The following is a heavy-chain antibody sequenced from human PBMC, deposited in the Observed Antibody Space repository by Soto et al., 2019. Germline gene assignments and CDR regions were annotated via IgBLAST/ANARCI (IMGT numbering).Heavy chain of an antibody. V-gene: IGHV1-58*01. CDR3: AAGLKENYYYYGMDV. Sequence: VKVSCKASGFTFTSSAVQWVRQARGQRLEWIGWIVVGSGNTNYAQKFQERVTITRDMSTSTAYMELSSLRSEDTAVYYCAAGLKENYYYYGMDVWGQGTTVTVSS. CDR1: GFTFTSSA. CDR2: IVVGSGNT. J-gene: IGHJ6*02. D-gene: IGHD6-19*01.